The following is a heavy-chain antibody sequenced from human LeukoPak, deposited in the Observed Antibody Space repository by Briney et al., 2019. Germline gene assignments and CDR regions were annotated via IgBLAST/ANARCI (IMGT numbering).Heavy chain of an antibody. CDR2: ISGSGGRP. V-gene: IGHV3-23*01. J-gene: IGHJ4*02. Sequence: GGSLRLSCAASGFTFSSYAMSWVRQAPGKGLEWVSVISGSGGRPYYADSVKGRFTISRDKAKNSLFLQMNSLRAEDTAVYYCAGAGLGLAGIPYFDYWGQGTLVTVSS. CDR3: AGAGLGLAGIPYFDY. D-gene: IGHD6-19*01. CDR1: GFTFSSYA.